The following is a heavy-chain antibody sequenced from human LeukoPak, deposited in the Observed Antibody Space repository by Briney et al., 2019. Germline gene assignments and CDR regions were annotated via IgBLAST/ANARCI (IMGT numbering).Heavy chain of an antibody. V-gene: IGHV1-18*01. D-gene: IGHD1-14*01. CDR2: IRVDNGDT. J-gene: IGHJ6*03. Sequence: ASVKVSCKASGYTFTRYCISWVRQAPGQGLEWMGWIRVDNGDTDNAQKFQGRVTITTDTSSTTIYMELRSLRSDDTAVYYCAGVNLYYNYMDVWGKGTTVTVSS. CDR1: GYTFTRYC. CDR3: AGVNLYYNYMDV.